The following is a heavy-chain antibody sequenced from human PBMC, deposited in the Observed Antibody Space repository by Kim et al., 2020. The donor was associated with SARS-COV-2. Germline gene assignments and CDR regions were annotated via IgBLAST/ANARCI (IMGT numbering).Heavy chain of an antibody. CDR2: IYYSGST. J-gene: IGHJ4*02. V-gene: IGHV4-39*01. CDR1: GGSISSSSYY. Sequence: SETLSLTCTVSGGSISSSSYYWGWIRQPPGKGLEWIGSIYYSGSTYYNPSLKSRVTISVDTSKNQFSLKLSSVPAADTAVYYCARLESHIVRGVIGPFYFEYWGPGNLVTVSS. D-gene: IGHD3-10*01. CDR3: ARLESHIVRGVIGPFYFEY.